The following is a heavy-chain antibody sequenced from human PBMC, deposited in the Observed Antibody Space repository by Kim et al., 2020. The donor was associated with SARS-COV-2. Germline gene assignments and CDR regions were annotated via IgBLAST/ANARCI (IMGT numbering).Heavy chain of an antibody. CDR2: ISAYSGDT. J-gene: IGHJ6*02. V-gene: IGHV1-18*01. CDR3: ARDGMVRLGNHNGMNV. CDR1: GYTFTSYG. D-gene: IGHD3-10*01. Sequence: ASVQVSCKASGYTFTSYGISWVRQAPGQGLEWMGWISAYSGDTNYAQKFQGRVTMTTDTSTSTAYMELRSLRSDDTAVYYCARDGMVRLGNHNGMNVWGQGTTVTVSS.